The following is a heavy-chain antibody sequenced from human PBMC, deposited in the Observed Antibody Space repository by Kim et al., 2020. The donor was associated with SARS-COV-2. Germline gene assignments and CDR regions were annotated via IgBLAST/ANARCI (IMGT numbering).Heavy chain of an antibody. CDR3: ARGVRNWYFDL. CDR1: GGSFSGYY. Sequence: SETLSLTCAVYGGSFSGYYWSWIRQAPGKGLEWIGEINHSGSTNYNPSLKSRVTTSVDTSKNQFSLKLSSVTAADTAIYYCARGVRNWYFDLWGRGTLVTVSS. J-gene: IGHJ2*01. V-gene: IGHV4-34*01. CDR2: INHSGST.